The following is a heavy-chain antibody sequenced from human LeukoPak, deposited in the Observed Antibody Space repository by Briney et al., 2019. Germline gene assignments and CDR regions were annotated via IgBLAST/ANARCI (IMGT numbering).Heavy chain of an antibody. J-gene: IGHJ4*02. D-gene: IGHD4-17*01. CDR2: ISSNGGST. V-gene: IGHV3-64*01. Sequence: PGGSLRLSCAASGFTFSSYAMHWVRQAPGKGLEYVSAISSNGGSTYYANSVKGRFTISRDNSKNTLYLQMGSLRAEDMAVYYCARGPNYGDYLVDWGQGTLVTVSS. CDR1: GFTFSSYA. CDR3: ARGPNYGDYLVD.